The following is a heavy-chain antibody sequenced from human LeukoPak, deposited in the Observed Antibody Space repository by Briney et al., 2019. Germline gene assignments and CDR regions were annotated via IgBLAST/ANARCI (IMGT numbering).Heavy chain of an antibody. CDR3: ARDLGDWNYEHSAFDI. CDR1: GFTFITYA. Sequence: GGSLRLSCAASGFTFITYAMHWVRQAPGKGLEWVAIISYDGINEYYADSVKGRFTISRDNSKNTLYLQMNSLRAEDTAVYYCARDLGDWNYEHSAFDIWGQGTMVTVSS. CDR2: ISYDGINE. D-gene: IGHD1-7*01. V-gene: IGHV3-30-3*01. J-gene: IGHJ3*02.